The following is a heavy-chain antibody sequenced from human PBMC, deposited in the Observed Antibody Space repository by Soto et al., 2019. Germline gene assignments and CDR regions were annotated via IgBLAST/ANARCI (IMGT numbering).Heavy chain of an antibody. D-gene: IGHD3-16*01. Sequence: QVQLQESGPGLLKPSQTLSLTCPVSGGSISSGGYYWSWIRQHPGKGLDWIGYIYYSGSTYYNPYLNSRVTISVDTSKNQFTLKLSSVTAADTAVYYCARVAPIFDVGEGGAFDIWGQGTMVTVSS. CDR3: ARVAPIFDVGEGGAFDI. CDR1: GGSISSGGYY. CDR2: IYYSGST. J-gene: IGHJ3*02. V-gene: IGHV4-31*03.